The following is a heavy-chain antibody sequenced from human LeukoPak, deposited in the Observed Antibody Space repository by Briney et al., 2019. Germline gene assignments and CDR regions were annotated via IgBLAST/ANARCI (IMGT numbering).Heavy chain of an antibody. V-gene: IGHV2-5*02. Sequence: SGPTLVNPTQTLTLTCTFSGFSLSTRGVGVGWIRQPPGKALEWLALIYWDDDKRYSPSLKSRLTITKDTSKNQVVLTMTNMDPVDTATYYCAHSAPHRGYCSSTSCHPGPLAENWFDPWGQGTLVTVSS. CDR1: GFSLSTRGVG. J-gene: IGHJ5*02. CDR2: IYWDDDK. CDR3: AHSAPHRGYCSSTSCHPGPLAENWFDP. D-gene: IGHD2-2*01.